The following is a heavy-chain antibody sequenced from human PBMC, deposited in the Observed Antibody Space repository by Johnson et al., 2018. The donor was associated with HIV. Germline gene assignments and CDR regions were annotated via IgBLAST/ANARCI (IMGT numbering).Heavy chain of an antibody. V-gene: IGHV3-30*04. CDR2: VSYDGSKK. J-gene: IGHJ3*01. Sequence: QVQLVESGGGVVRPGRSLRLSCAASGFTFSNYPMHWVRQAPGKGLECVAVVSYDGSKKFYADSVKGRFTISRDNSKNTLFLQINSLRTEDTAVYYCATGDDDGVWGQGTMVTVSS. CDR3: ATGDDDGV. CDR1: GFTFSNYP. D-gene: IGHD5-12*01.